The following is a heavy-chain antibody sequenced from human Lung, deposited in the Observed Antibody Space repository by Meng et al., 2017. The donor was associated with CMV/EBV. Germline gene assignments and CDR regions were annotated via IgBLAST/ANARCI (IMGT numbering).Heavy chain of an antibody. Sequence: GGSLRLXCAISGFTVSRNSMSWVRQAPGKGLEWVSVIYYDDSTYYADSVKGRFTMSRDSSMNTVFLQMNSLRVEDTAVYYCARRDDLLGFDYWCQGTLVTVSS. V-gene: IGHV3-53*01. J-gene: IGHJ4*02. D-gene: IGHD2-15*01. CDR1: GFTVSRNS. CDR3: ARRDDLLGFDY. CDR2: IYYDDST.